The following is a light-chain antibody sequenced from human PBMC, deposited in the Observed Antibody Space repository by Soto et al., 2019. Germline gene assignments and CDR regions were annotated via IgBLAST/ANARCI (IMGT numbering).Light chain of an antibody. J-gene: IGKJ1*01. CDR1: QSIGSW. V-gene: IGKV1-5*01. Sequence: DIQMTQSPSTLSASVGDRVTITCRASQSIGSWLAWYQQISGRAPNLLIYDASSLQSGVPSRFSGSGFGTEFSLTISSLQPDDFGSYYCQHMRTFGQGTKVDIK. CDR2: DAS. CDR3: QHMRT.